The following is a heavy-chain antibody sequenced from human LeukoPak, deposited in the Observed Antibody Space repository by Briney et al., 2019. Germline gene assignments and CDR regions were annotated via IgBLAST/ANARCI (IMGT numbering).Heavy chain of an antibody. D-gene: IGHD1-1*01. J-gene: IGHJ5*02. V-gene: IGHV1-2*02. CDR1: GYTFTDNL. Sequence: ASVKVSCKASGYTFTDNLLHWVRQAPGQGLEWMGWMNPKNGVTYYKQKFQGRVTMTRDTSISTAYMELSRLRSDDTAVYYCARGTTTGTTKNNWFDPWGQGTLVTVSS. CDR3: ARGTTTGTTKNNWFDP. CDR2: MNPKNGVT.